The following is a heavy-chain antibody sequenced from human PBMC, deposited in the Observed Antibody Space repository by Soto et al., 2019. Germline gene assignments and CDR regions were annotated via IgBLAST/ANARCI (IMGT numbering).Heavy chain of an antibody. CDR2: MNPNSGNT. CDR1: GYTFTSYD. CDR3: ARGRGSSWYLDYYYYGMDV. V-gene: IGHV1-8*01. D-gene: IGHD6-13*01. J-gene: IGHJ6*02. Sequence: ASVKVSCKASGYTFTSYDINWVRQATGQGLEWMGWMNPNSGNTGYAQKFQGRVTTTRNTSISTAYMELSSLRSEDTAVYYCARGRGSSWYLDYYYYGMDVWGQGTTVTVSS.